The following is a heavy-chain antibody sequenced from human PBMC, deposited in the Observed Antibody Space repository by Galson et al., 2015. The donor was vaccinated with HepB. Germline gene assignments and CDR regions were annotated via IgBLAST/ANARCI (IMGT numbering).Heavy chain of an antibody. J-gene: IGHJ4*02. Sequence: SLRLSCAASGFTFTSFWMSWVRQAPGKGLEWVANIKRDGSEKYYVDSVKGRFTISRDSAKNSLYLQMNSLRAEDTAVYYCARIAASSSGWPPRVQTRYYFDYWGQGTLLTVSS. V-gene: IGHV3-7*01. CDR1: GFTFTSFW. CDR3: ARIAASSSGWPPRVQTRYYFDY. D-gene: IGHD6-19*01. CDR2: IKRDGSEK.